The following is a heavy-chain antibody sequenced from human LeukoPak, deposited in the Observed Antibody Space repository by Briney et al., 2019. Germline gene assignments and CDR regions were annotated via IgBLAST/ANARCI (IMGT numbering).Heavy chain of an antibody. CDR3: AKVGEGGEGFDY. CDR1: GFTFSSYA. CDR2: ISGSGGST. V-gene: IGHV3-23*01. Sequence: QSGGSLRLSCAASGFTFSSYAMSWVRQAPGKGLEWVSAISGSGGSTYYADSVKGRFTISRDNSKNTLYLQMNSLRAEDTAVYYCAKVGEGGEGFDYWGQGTLVTVSS. J-gene: IGHJ4*02. D-gene: IGHD2-21*01.